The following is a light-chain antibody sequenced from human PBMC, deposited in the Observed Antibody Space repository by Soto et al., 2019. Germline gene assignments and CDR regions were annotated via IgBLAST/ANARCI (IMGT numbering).Light chain of an antibody. Sequence: DIVLTQSPVTLSLSPGERATLSCRASQTVGNYLAWYQQKPGQAPRLLIYDASNRATGVPARFSGSGSGTDFTLTISSLEPEDFAIYYCHQPSNRPPLTFGGGTKVEIK. J-gene: IGKJ4*01. CDR1: QTVGNY. CDR2: DAS. V-gene: IGKV3-11*01. CDR3: HQPSNRPPLT.